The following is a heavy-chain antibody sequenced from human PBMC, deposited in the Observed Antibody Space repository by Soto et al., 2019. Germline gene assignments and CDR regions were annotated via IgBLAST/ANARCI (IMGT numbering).Heavy chain of an antibody. V-gene: IGHV1-46*01. CDR1: CYTFTSYY. CDR3: ARAYRSTMIVVVITTSTSFDY. CDR2: INPSGGST. D-gene: IGHD3-22*01. J-gene: IGHJ4*02. Sequence: SVQGSFKAWCYTFTSYYMHWGRQAPVQGLEWMGIINPSGGSTSYAQKFQGRVTMTRDTSTSTVYMELSSLRSEDTAVYYCARAYRSTMIVVVITTSTSFDYWGQGTLVTVSS.